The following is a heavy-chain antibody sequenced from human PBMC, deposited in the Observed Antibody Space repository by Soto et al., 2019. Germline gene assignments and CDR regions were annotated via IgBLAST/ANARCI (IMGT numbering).Heavy chain of an antibody. D-gene: IGHD1-7*01. CDR1: GGTFSNYA. J-gene: IGHJ6*02. Sequence: QVHLVQSGAEMKRPGSSVRVSCKASGGTFSNYAINWVRQAPGQGLEWMGGIIPFFGTTNDAQKFQGRVTLITDVCSSTVYRERGSLTSEDTAVYYCTRDIFGSQQPGTRCAAGMDGWGQGNAVTVSS. CDR2: IIPFFGTT. CDR3: TRDIFGSQQPGTRCAAGMDG. V-gene: IGHV1-69*05.